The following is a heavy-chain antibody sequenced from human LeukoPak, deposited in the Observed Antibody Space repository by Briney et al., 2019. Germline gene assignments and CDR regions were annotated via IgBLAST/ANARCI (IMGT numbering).Heavy chain of an antibody. V-gene: IGHV1-2*02. CDR3: ARVVGALNRFDP. CDR1: GYTFSAYY. CDR2: INPHRGGR. J-gene: IGHJ5*02. D-gene: IGHD3-3*01. Sequence: ASVKVSCKASGYTFSAYYIHWVRQAPGQGLEWMGWINPHRGGRKYAEKFQGRVTMTSDTSISTVYMELSRLRSDDTAVYYCARVVGALNRFDPWGQGTLVTVSS.